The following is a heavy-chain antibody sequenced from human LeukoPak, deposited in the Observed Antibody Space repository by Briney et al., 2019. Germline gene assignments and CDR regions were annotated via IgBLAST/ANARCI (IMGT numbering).Heavy chain of an antibody. J-gene: IGHJ4*02. CDR1: GASVSSSH. Sequence: PSETLSLTCLVSGASVSSSHWNWIRQLPGKGLEWIGCLSYTGKTDYNPSRTSRVTISLDTSKNQVSLKLKSLTAADTAVYYCSEGYFEPFDHWGQGISVTVSS. D-gene: IGHD5-24*01. V-gene: IGHV4-59*02. CDR2: LSYTGKT. CDR3: SEGYFEPFDH.